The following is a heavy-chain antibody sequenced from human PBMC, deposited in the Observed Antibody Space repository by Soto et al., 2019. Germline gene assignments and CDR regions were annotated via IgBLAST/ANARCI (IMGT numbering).Heavy chain of an antibody. Sequence: ASVKVSCKASGYTFTGYYMHWVRQAPGQGLEWMGWINPNSGGTNYAQKFQGRVTMTRDTSISTAYMELSRLRSDDTAVYYCAREAYYYDSSGYYPLDYCGQGTLVTVS. J-gene: IGHJ4*02. V-gene: IGHV1-2*02. D-gene: IGHD3-22*01. CDR1: GYTFTGYY. CDR3: AREAYYYDSSGYYPLDY. CDR2: INPNSGGT.